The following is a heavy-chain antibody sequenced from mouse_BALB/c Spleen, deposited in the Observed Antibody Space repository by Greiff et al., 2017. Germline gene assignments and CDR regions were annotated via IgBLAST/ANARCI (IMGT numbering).Heavy chain of an antibody. V-gene: IGHV2-2*02. CDR2: IWSGGST. J-gene: IGHJ4*01. CDR3: ARKDYYGSSYSSYAMDY. Sequence: VHLVESGPGLVQPSQSLSITCTVSGFSLTSYGVHWVRQSPGKGLEWLGVIWSGGSTDYNAAFISRLSISKDNSKSQVFFKMNSLQANDTAIYYCARKDYYGSSYSSYAMDYWGQGTSVTVSS. CDR1: GFSLTSYG. D-gene: IGHD1-1*01.